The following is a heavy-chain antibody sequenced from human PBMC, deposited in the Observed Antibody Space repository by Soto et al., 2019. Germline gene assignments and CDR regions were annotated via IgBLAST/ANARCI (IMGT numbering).Heavy chain of an antibody. Sequence: QVQLVQSGAEVKKPGASVKVSCKASGYTFTSYDINWVRQATGQGLEWMGWMNPNSGNTGYAQKFQGRVTMTRNTSISTAYMELSSLRSEDTAVYYCARGPGYAILTGYYKGNWFDPWGQGTLVTVSS. J-gene: IGHJ5*02. CDR1: GYTFTSYD. V-gene: IGHV1-8*01. CDR3: ARGPGYAILTGYYKGNWFDP. D-gene: IGHD3-9*01. CDR2: MNPNSGNT.